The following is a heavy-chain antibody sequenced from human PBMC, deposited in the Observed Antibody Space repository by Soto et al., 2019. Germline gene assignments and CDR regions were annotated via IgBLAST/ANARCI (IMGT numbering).Heavy chain of an antibody. D-gene: IGHD3-22*01. Sequence: QVQLVQSGAEVKKPGSSVKVSCKASGGTFSSYAISWVRQAPGQGLEWMGGIIAILGKANYAEKFQGRVTITADESTSTAYMELSSLRSEDTAVYYGARERGGAIIVGVTGTFDVWGQGTLVTVSS. V-gene: IGHV1-69*01. CDR1: GGTFSSYA. J-gene: IGHJ3*01. CDR3: ARERGGAIIVGVTGTFDV. CDR2: IIAILGKA.